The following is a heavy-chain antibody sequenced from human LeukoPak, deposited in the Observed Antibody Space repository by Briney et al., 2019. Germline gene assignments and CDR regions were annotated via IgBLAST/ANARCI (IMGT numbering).Heavy chain of an antibody. CDR2: INPNSCGT. Sequence: ASVTVSCSASGYTFTAYYIHWVRQAPGQGIEWMGWINPNSCGTNYAQKFQGRVTLTRDTSITTAYMELNRLRSDDTAVYYCAKARGLYCSSTSCYDCDVWGKGTTVTVSS. V-gene: IGHV1-2*02. CDR3: AKARGLYCSSTSCYDCDV. CDR1: GYTFTAYY. J-gene: IGHJ6*04. D-gene: IGHD2-2*01.